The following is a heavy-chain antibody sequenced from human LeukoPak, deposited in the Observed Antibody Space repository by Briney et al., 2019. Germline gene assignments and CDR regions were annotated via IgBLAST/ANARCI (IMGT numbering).Heavy chain of an antibody. J-gene: IGHJ4*02. V-gene: IGHV3-7*01. CDR2: INHDGSEK. CDR3: ARLLAYGGGGEAFDY. CDR1: GFSFSGYW. Sequence: GGSLRLSCVASGFSFSGYWMTWVRQAPGKGLEWVANINHDGSEKYYLDSVRGRFTISRDNAKNSLYLQMNSLRAEDTSVYYCARLLAYGGGGEAFDYWGQGALVTVSS. D-gene: IGHD2-8*01.